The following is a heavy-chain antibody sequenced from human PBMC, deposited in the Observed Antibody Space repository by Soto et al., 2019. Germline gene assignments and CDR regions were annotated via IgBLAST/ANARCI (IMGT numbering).Heavy chain of an antibody. J-gene: IGHJ4*02. CDR1: GYTFTSYS. D-gene: IGHD3-9*01. CDR3: ARDWGYDLLTGYFDC. V-gene: IGHV1-3*01. CDR2: INAGTGDT. Sequence: QVQLVQSGAEVEKPGASVKVSCKASGYTFTSYSIHWVRQAPGQRLEWMGWINAGTGDTKYSERYQGRVTITRDTSAKSAYMELRGLRFEDTAVYYCARDWGYDLLTGYFDCWGQGTLLTVSS.